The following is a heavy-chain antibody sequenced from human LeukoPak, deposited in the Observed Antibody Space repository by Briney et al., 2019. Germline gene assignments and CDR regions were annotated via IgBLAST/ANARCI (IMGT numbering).Heavy chain of an antibody. D-gene: IGHD4-17*01. V-gene: IGHV3-23*01. J-gene: IGHJ4*02. CDR1: GLTFNNYA. CDR3: ARDKSYGDSTDY. CDR2: ISKSGDHT. Sequence: GGSLRLSCAVSGLTFNNYAMSWVRQAPGKGLEWVSAISKSGDHTYYAASAKGRFTIYRDNSKNTQYLQMNSLRAEDTAVYYCARDKSYGDSTDYWGQGTLVTVSS.